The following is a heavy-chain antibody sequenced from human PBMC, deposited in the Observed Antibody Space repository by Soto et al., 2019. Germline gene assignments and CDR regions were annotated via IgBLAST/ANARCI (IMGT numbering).Heavy chain of an antibody. CDR2: ISYDGSNK. D-gene: IGHD2-2*01. J-gene: IGHJ4*02. Sequence: GGSLRLSCAASGFTFSSYAMHWVRQAPGKGLEWVAAISYDGSNKYYADTVKGRFTISRDNSKNTLSLQMNSLRAEDTAVYYCARGPSSLTRFDYWGQGILVTVSS. CDR3: ARGPSSLTRFDY. CDR1: GFTFSSYA. V-gene: IGHV3-30-3*01.